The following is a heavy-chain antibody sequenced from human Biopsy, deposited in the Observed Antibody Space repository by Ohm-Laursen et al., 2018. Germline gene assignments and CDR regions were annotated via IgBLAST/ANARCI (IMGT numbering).Heavy chain of an antibody. CDR2: ISGRGAT. D-gene: IGHD3-3*01. CDR3: ARLYRLDDYWNDDPPDAFDV. Sequence: SETLSLTCTVSGGSIRSDYWSWIRQSPRKGLEWIGHISGRGATNYNPSLRGQVTISVDTSKNQFSLKLSSVTAADTAVFFCARLYRLDDYWNDDPPDAFDVWGQGTMVTVSS. CDR1: GGSIRSDY. V-gene: IGHV4-59*01. J-gene: IGHJ3*01.